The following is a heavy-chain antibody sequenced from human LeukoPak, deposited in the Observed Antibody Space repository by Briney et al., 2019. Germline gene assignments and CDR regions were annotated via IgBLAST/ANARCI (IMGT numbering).Heavy chain of an antibody. CDR3: ARGQYSGSYLDAFDI. Sequence: ASVKVSCKASGYTFTGYYMHWVRQAPGQGPEWMGVISPSGGSTTYAQKFQGRVTMTRDTSISTAYMELSRLRSDDTAVYYCARGQYSGSYLDAFDIWGQGTMVTVSS. CDR2: ISPSGGST. D-gene: IGHD1-26*01. J-gene: IGHJ3*02. CDR1: GYTFTGYY. V-gene: IGHV1-2*02.